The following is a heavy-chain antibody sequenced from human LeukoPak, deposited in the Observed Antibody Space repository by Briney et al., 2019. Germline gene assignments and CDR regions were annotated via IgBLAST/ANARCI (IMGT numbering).Heavy chain of an antibody. CDR3: ARDLAGIAGVTAWFDP. J-gene: IGHJ5*02. D-gene: IGHD1-26*01. V-gene: IGHV1-18*01. Sequence: ASVKVSCKASAYTFTSYAISWMRQAPGQGLEWMGWISVYNGNTNYAQKFQGRVTMTTDTSTNTVYMELRSLRFDDTAVYYCARDLAGIAGVTAWFDPWGQGTLVTVSS. CDR2: ISVYNGNT. CDR1: AYTFTSYA.